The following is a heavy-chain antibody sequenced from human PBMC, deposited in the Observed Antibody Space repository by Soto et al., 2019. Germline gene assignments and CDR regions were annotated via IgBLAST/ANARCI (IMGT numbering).Heavy chain of an antibody. J-gene: IGHJ4*02. Sequence: EVQLVESGGGLVKPGGSLRLSCAASGFTFSSYSMNWVRQAPGKGLEWVSSISSSSSYIYYADSVKGRFTISRDNAKNSLYLQMNGLGAEDTAVYYCAREVSKYSGYDFDYWGQGTLVTVSS. CDR2: ISSSSSYI. D-gene: IGHD5-12*01. V-gene: IGHV3-21*01. CDR1: GFTFSSYS. CDR3: AREVSKYSGYDFDY.